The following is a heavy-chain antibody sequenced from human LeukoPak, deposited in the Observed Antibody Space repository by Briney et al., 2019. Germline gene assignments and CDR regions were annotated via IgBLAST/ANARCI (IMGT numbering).Heavy chain of an antibody. CDR1: GGSISSGDYY. V-gene: IGHV4-30-4*01. D-gene: IGHD3-3*01. CDR3: ARRKDTIFGVVPFDAFDI. Sequence: SETLSLTCTVSGGSISSGDYYWSWIRQPPGKGLEWIGYIYYSGSTYYNPSLKSRVTMSVDTSKNQFSLKLSSVTAADTAVYYCARRKDTIFGVVPFDAFDIWGQGTMITVSS. CDR2: IYYSGST. J-gene: IGHJ3*02.